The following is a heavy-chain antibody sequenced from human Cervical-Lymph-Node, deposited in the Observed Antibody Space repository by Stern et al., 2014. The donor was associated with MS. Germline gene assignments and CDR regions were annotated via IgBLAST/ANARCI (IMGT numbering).Heavy chain of an antibody. J-gene: IGHJ4*02. Sequence: QVTLKESGPALVKPTQTLTLTCTFSGFSLVTSGVRVSWIHQPPGKALEWLARIDWNDKTFYNTSLMTRLTISKDTSKNQVVLTMTNVDPVDTATYYCARMMGSGYRHYFDYWGQGTPVTVS. V-gene: IGHV2-70*04. CDR3: ARMMGSGYRHYFDY. CDR2: IDWNDKT. D-gene: IGHD3-3*01. CDR1: GFSLVTSGVR.